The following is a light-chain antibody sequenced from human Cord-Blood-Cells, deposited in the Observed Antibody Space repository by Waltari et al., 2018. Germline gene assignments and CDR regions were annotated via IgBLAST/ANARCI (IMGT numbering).Light chain of an antibody. CDR1: SSDAGGYNY. J-gene: IGLJ3*02. CDR3: SSYTSSSTWV. CDR2: DVS. Sequence: QSALTQPASVSGSPGQSITISCTGSSSDAGGYNYVSWYQQHPGKSPKLMIYDVSKRPSGVSNRFSGSKSGNTASLTISGLPAEDEADYYCSSYTSSSTWVFGGGTKLTVL. V-gene: IGLV2-14*01.